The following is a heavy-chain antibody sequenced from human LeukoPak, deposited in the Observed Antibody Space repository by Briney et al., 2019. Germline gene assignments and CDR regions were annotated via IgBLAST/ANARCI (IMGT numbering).Heavy chain of an antibody. Sequence: ASVKVSCKASAYTSPNYGLTWVRQAPGRGLEWMGWISTYNGNTQYAQKFQGRVTMTTDTPTKTAYMELRNLRSNDTAVYYCALPAKGAFFYYYMEVWGKGTTVTVSS. D-gene: IGHD2-2*01. CDR3: ALPAKGAFFYYYMEV. J-gene: IGHJ6*03. V-gene: IGHV1-18*01. CDR1: AYTSPNYG. CDR2: ISTYNGNT.